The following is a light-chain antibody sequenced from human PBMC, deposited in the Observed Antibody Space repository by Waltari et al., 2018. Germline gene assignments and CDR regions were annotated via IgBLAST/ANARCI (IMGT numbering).Light chain of an antibody. Sequence: DIVMTHSPDSLAVSLGGRATINCKSSQSVLFTLNNKNYLAWYQQKPGQPPKLLIYWASTRESGVPDRFSGSESGTDFNLTISSLQAEDVAVYYCQQYCTTPLTFGGGTKVEIK. CDR3: QQYCTTPLT. CDR2: WAS. CDR1: QSVLFTLNNKNY. V-gene: IGKV4-1*01. J-gene: IGKJ4*01.